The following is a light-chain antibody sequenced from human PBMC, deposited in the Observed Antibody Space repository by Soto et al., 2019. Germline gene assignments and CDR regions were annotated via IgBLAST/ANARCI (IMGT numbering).Light chain of an antibody. CDR1: SSDIGTYDH. Sequence: QSVLTQPASVSGSPGQSITISCSGTSSDIGTYDHVAWFQQFPGKTPKLVIYSVSDRPSGVSYRFPGSKSGNTASLTISGLQAEDEADYYCSSYTSSSTRVFGTGTKVTVL. CDR2: SVS. J-gene: IGLJ1*01. CDR3: SSYTSSSTRV. V-gene: IGLV2-14*01.